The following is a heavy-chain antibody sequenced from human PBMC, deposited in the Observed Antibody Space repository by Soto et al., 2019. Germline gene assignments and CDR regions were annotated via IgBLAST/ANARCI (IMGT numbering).Heavy chain of an antibody. D-gene: IGHD2-21*01. V-gene: IGHV1-69*12. CDR1: GGTFSSYA. J-gene: IGHJ6*02. Sequence: QVQLVQSGAEVKKPGSSVKVSCKASGGTFSSYAISWVRQAPGQGLEWMGGIIPIFGTADYAQKFQGRVTNSAYESTSTAYMELSSLVSEYTSLYYCTSPGFRVTYYYGMDVSGQGTTVTVSS. CDR3: TSPGFRVTYYYGMDV. CDR2: IIPIFGTA.